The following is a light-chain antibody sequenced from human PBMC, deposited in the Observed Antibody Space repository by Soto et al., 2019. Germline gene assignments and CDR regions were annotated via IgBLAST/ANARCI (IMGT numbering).Light chain of an antibody. CDR2: EVS. V-gene: IGLV2-14*01. J-gene: IGLJ3*02. Sequence: QSALTQPASVSGSPGQSITISCTGTSNDVGAFNFVSWYQQHPGKAPKVIIYEVSNRPSGVSNRFSGSKSGNTASLTISGLQAEDEADYYCNSYTTTGARVFGGGTKVTVL. CDR3: NSYTTTGARV. CDR1: SNDVGAFNF.